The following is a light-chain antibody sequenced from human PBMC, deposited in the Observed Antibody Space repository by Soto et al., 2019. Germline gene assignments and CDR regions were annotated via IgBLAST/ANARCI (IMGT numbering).Light chain of an antibody. J-gene: IGKJ3*01. CDR1: QSVSYW. CDR3: QHYNTYSKA. V-gene: IGKV1-5*01. Sequence: DIHLTQSPSTLSTSVGARVTITCRASQSVSYWLAWYQQTPGKAPNLLIYDGSTLASGVPPRFSGGGFGTEFTLNISSLQPDDSAMYYCQHYNTYSKAFGPGTRVEIK. CDR2: DGS.